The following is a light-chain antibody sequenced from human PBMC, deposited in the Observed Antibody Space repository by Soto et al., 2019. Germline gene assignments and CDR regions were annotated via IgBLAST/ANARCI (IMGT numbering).Light chain of an antibody. CDR2: DAS. J-gene: IGKJ2*01. CDR1: QSINTY. V-gene: IGKV1-39*01. CDR3: QQSYSAPDT. Sequence: DIPMTQSPSSLSASVGDRVTITCRASQSINTYLNWYQQRPGKVPKLLIFDASSLHSGVPSRFSGSGSGTDFTLTISSLQPEDFATYYCQQSYSAPDTFGQGTKLDIK.